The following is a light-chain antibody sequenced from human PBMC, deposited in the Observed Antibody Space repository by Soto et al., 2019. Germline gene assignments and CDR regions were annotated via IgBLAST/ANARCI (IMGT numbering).Light chain of an antibody. CDR1: NSNIGNNY. V-gene: IGLV1-51*02. CDR3: GTWDSSLSAGV. CDR2: ENS. J-gene: IGLJ3*02. Sequence: QSVLTQPPSVSAAPGQKVTVSCSGSNSNIGNNYVSWYQQLPGTAPKLVIYENSNRPSGIPDRFSGSKSGTSATLGITGLQTGDEADYYCGTWDSSLSAGVFGGGTKVTVL.